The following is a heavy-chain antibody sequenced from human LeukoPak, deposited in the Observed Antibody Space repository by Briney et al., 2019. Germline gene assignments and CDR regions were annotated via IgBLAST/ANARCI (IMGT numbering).Heavy chain of an antibody. Sequence: GGSLRLSCAASGFTFSSYWMSWVRQAPGKGLEWVANIKQEGSEKYYVDSVKGRFTISRDNAKNSLYLQMNSLRAEDTAVYYCARDARGWWFGESTLYYFDYWGQGTLVTVSS. V-gene: IGHV3-7*01. CDR2: IKQEGSEK. D-gene: IGHD3-10*01. J-gene: IGHJ4*02. CDR1: GFTFSSYW. CDR3: ARDARGWWFGESTLYYFDY.